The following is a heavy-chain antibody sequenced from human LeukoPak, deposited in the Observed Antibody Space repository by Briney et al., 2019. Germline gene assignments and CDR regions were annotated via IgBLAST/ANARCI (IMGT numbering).Heavy chain of an antibody. CDR3: ARDPRGYTGYNYYDY. CDR1: GFTFSDYY. V-gene: IGHV3-11*06. Sequence: TGGSLRLSCAASGFTFSDYYMSWIRQAPGTGLEWVSYISSDSAYTNYADSLRGRSTISRDNAKDSLYLQMNSLRAEDTAVYYCARDPRGYTGYNYYDYWGQGTLVTVSS. D-gene: IGHD5-12*01. CDR2: ISSDSAYT. J-gene: IGHJ4*02.